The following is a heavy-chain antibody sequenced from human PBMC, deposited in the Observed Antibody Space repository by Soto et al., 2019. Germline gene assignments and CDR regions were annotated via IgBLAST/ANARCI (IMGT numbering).Heavy chain of an antibody. J-gene: IGHJ4*02. CDR1: GYTFTSYG. Sequence: GASVKVSFKASGYTFTSYGISWVRQAPGQGLEWMGWISAYNGNTNYAQKLQGRVTMTTDTSTSTAYMELRSLRSDDTAVYYCARDSKYYDFWSGYYGGYWGQGTLVTVPS. CDR3: ARDSKYYDFWSGYYGGY. V-gene: IGHV1-18*01. D-gene: IGHD3-3*01. CDR2: ISAYNGNT.